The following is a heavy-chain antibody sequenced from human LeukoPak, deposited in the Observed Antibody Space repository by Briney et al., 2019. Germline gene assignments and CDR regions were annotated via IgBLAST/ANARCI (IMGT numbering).Heavy chain of an antibody. CDR2: IRGSGGST. V-gene: IGHV3-23*01. CDR3: AKDPHYDSSDYLPPLFDY. J-gene: IGHJ4*02. Sequence: PGGSLRLSCAASGFTFSSYVMSWVRQAPGKGLEWVSAIRGSGGSTYYADSVKGRFTISRDNSKNTLYLQMNSLRAEDTAVYYCAKDPHYDSSDYLPPLFDYWGQGTLVTVSS. CDR1: GFTFSSYV. D-gene: IGHD3-22*01.